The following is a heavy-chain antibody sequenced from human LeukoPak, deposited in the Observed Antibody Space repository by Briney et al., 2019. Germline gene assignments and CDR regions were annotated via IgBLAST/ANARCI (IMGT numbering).Heavy chain of an antibody. J-gene: IGHJ3*02. CDR2: IYHSGST. V-gene: IGHV4-30-2*01. Sequence: SETLSLTCAVSGGSISSGGYSWSWIRQPPGKGLEWIGYIYHSGSTYYNPFLKSGATTLVTRSKTQFSLKLSSVTAADTAVYYCASSNRYGSGEPNRGAFDIWCQGTMVTVSS. D-gene: IGHD3-10*01. CDR1: GGSISSGGYS. CDR3: ASSNRYGSGEPNRGAFDI.